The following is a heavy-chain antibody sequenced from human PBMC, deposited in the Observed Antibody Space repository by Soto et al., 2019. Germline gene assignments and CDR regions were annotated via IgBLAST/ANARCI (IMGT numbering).Heavy chain of an antibody. V-gene: IGHV3-33*01. CDR2: IWNDGSKK. CDR1: GFVYNTYA. Sequence: VQLVESGGGVVQPGMSLRLSCAASGFVYNTYAMHWVRLSPGEGLEWVALIWNDGSKKYYVDSVKGRFTISRDNSQNTLNLQMDSLRAEDTAVYFCVRGIPFQYSNNWLHWYFDLWGRGTQVTVSS. CDR3: VRGIPFQYSNNWLHWYFDL. J-gene: IGHJ2*01. D-gene: IGHD1-1*01.